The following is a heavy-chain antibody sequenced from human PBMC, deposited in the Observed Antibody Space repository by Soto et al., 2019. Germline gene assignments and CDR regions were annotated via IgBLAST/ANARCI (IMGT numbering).Heavy chain of an antibody. CDR2: TNHSGST. CDR3: ARAGGHSDYGGNSPYFDY. CDR1: GGSFSGYY. V-gene: IGHV4-34*01. J-gene: IGHJ4*02. D-gene: IGHD4-17*01. Sequence: SETLSLTCAVYGGSFSGYYWSWIRQPPGKGPEWIGETNHSGSTNYNPSLKSRVTISVDTSKNQFSLKLSSVTAADTAVYYCARAGGHSDYGGNSPYFDYWGQGTLVTVSS.